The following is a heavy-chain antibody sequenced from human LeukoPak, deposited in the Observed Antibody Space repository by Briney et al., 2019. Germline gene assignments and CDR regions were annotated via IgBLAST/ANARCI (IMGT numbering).Heavy chain of an antibody. V-gene: IGHV4-34*01. D-gene: IGHD6-19*01. J-gene: IGHJ5*02. Sequence: PSETLSLTCAVYGGSFSGYYWSWIRQPPGKGLEWIGEINHSGSTNYNPSLKSRVTISVDTSKNQFSLKLSSVTAADTAVYYCARDPSGPYSSGWSAWFDPWGQGTLVTVSS. CDR3: ARDPSGPYSSGWSAWFDP. CDR2: INHSGST. CDR1: GGSFSGYY.